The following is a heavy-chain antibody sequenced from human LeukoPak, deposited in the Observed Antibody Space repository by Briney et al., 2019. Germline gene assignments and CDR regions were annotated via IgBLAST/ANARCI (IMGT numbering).Heavy chain of an antibody. J-gene: IGHJ4*02. CDR3: ARGNEAITMIYFDY. CDR1: GYTFTGYY. Sequence: ASVKVSCKASGYTFTGYYMHWVRQAPGQGLEWMGWINPNTGGTNYAQKFQGRVTMTRDTSISTAYMELSRLRSDDTAVYYCARGNEAITMIYFDYWGQGTLVTVSS. V-gene: IGHV1-2*02. CDR2: INPNTGGT. D-gene: IGHD3-22*01.